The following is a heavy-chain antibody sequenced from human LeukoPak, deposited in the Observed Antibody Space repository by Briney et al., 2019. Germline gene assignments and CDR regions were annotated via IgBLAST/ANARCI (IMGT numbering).Heavy chain of an antibody. D-gene: IGHD1-26*01. CDR3: AKSIVGVSGFGY. J-gene: IGHJ4*02. V-gene: IGHV3-73*01. CDR1: GFTFSGSA. CDR2: IRSKANSYAT. Sequence: GGSLRLSCAASGFTFSGSAMHWVRQASGKGLEWVGRIRSKANSYATAYAASVKGTFTISRDDSKNTAYLQMNSLRAEDTAVYYCAKSIVGVSGFGYWGQGALVTVSS.